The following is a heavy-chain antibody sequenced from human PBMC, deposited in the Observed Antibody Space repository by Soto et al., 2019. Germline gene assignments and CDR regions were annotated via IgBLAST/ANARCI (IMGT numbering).Heavy chain of an antibody. CDR1: GGYFSGYI. CDR2: IIPGRGIT. V-gene: IGHV1-69*02. Sequence: VQLLQSGAEVKKPGSSVTVSCMPSGGYFSGYIFTWVRLAPVQGLEWMGRIIPGRGITNSAQRLQGRVTIIANTASSTTNVELSLLRSEDTAVYFCGRAKSLSGIVTEVYDFWGQGTMVIVSS. CDR3: GRAKSLSGIVTEVYDF. J-gene: IGHJ3*01. D-gene: IGHD1-1*01.